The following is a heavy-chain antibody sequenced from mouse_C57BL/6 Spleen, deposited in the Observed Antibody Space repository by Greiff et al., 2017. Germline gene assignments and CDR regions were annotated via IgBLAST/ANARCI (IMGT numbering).Heavy chain of an antibody. Sequence: VQRVESGPELVKPGASVKISCKASGYSFTSYYIHWVKQRPGQGLEWIGWIYPGSGNTKYNEKFKGKATLTADTSSSTAYMQLSSLTSEDSAVYYCARGFDYYGSSYAMDYWGQGTSVTVSS. V-gene: IGHV1-66*01. CDR1: GYSFTSYY. D-gene: IGHD1-1*01. CDR2: IYPGSGNT. J-gene: IGHJ4*01. CDR3: ARGFDYYGSSYAMDY.